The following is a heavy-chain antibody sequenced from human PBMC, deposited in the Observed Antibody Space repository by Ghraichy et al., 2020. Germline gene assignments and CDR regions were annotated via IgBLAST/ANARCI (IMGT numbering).Heavy chain of an antibody. CDR1: GGSISSSSYY. Sequence: SETLSLTCTVSGGSISSSSYYWGWIRQPPGKGLEWIGSIYYSGSTYYNPSLKSRVTISVDTSKNQFSLKLSSVTAADTAVYYCASTGGYSSGYQVYWGQGTLVTVSS. CDR2: IYYSGST. J-gene: IGHJ4*02. CDR3: ASTGGYSSGYQVY. D-gene: IGHD3-22*01. V-gene: IGHV4-39*01.